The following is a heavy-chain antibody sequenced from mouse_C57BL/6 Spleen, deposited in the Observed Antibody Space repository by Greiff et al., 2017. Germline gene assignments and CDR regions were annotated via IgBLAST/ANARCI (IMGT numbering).Heavy chain of an antibody. J-gene: IGHJ2*01. CDR3: ARGEYYCSSFDY. CDR1: GYTFTSYW. Sequence: QVQLQQPGAELVMPGASVKLSCKASGYTFTSYWMHWVRQRPGQGLEWIGEIDPSDSYTNYNQKFTGKSTLTVDKSSSTAYMQLSSLTSEDSAVYYCARGEYYCSSFDYWGQGTTLTVSS. CDR2: IDPSDSYT. V-gene: IGHV1-69*01. D-gene: IGHD1-1*01.